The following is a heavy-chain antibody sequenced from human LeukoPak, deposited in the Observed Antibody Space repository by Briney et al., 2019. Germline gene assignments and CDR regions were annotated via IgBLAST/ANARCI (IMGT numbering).Heavy chain of an antibody. J-gene: IGHJ3*02. CDR2: IYYSGST. CDR1: GGSISSYY. Sequence: PSETLSLTCTVSGGSISSYYWSWIRQPPGKGLEGIGYIYYSGSTNYNPSLKSRVTISVDTSKNQFSLKLSSVTAADTAVYYCARALVRGVIRYAFDIWGQGTMVTVSS. CDR3: ARALVRGVIRYAFDI. V-gene: IGHV4-59*01. D-gene: IGHD3-10*01.